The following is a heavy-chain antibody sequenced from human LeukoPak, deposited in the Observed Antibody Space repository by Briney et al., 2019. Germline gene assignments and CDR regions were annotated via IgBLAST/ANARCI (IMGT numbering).Heavy chain of an antibody. Sequence: SETLSPTCAVYGGSFSGYYWSWIRQPPGKGLEWIGEINYSGSTNYNPSLKSRVTISVDTSKNQFSLKLSSVTAADTAVYYCAREAGIAAAGPFDYWGQGTLVTVSS. D-gene: IGHD6-13*01. CDR1: GGSFSGYY. J-gene: IGHJ4*02. CDR3: AREAGIAAAGPFDY. V-gene: IGHV4-34*01. CDR2: INYSGST.